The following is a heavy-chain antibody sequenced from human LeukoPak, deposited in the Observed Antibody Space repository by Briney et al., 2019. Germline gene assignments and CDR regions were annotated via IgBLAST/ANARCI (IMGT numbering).Heavy chain of an antibody. J-gene: IGHJ3*02. CDR3: ARGYSSGWYRAFDI. D-gene: IGHD6-19*01. CDR2: ISYSGST. CDR1: GGSITSGSYY. V-gene: IGHV4-39*01. Sequence: SETLSLTCTVSGGSITSGSYYWAWIRQPPGKGLEWIGSISYSGSTDYNPSLKSRVTISVDTSKKKFSLNLTSVTAADTAVYYCARGYSSGWYRAFDIWGQGTMVTVSS.